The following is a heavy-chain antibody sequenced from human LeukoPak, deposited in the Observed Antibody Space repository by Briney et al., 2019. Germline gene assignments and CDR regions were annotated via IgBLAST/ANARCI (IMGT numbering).Heavy chain of an antibody. V-gene: IGHV3-23*01. Sequence: GGSLRLSCAASGFTFSNYAMSWVRQAPGKGLEWVSAVSGRDGSTYYADSVKGRFTISRDNSKNTLYLQMNSLRAEDTAVYYCAKWGDYDILSGYYDSDYWGQGTLVSVSS. D-gene: IGHD3-9*01. CDR1: GFTFSNYA. J-gene: IGHJ4*02. CDR2: VSGRDGST. CDR3: AKWGDYDILSGYYDSDY.